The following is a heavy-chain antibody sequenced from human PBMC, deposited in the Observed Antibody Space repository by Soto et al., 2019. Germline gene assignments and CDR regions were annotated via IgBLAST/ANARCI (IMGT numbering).Heavy chain of an antibody. Sequence: PGGSLRLSCSASGFTFSSYAMHWVRQAPGKGLEYVSAISSNGGSTYYADSVKGRFTISRDNSKNTLYLQMSSLRAEDTAVYYCVKAVVVPAAPLTGTTFWSTYWFDPWGQGTLVTVSS. CDR1: GFTFSSYA. V-gene: IGHV3-64D*08. D-gene: IGHD2-2*01. CDR2: ISSNGGST. CDR3: VKAVVVPAAPLTGTTFWSTYWFDP. J-gene: IGHJ5*02.